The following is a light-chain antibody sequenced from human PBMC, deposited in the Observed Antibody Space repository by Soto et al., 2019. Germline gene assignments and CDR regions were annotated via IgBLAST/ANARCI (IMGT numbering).Light chain of an antibody. V-gene: IGLV1-40*01. Sequence: QSVLTQPPSVFAAPGQTVTISCTGSSSNIGEGYDVHWYQHVPGTAPRLLIFGNSNRPSGVPDRFSGSKSGPSAFLAITGLKAEDEADYYCESYDNSLSGSGVFGTGPKVTVL. CDR2: GNS. CDR1: SSNIGEGYD. J-gene: IGLJ1*01. CDR3: ESYDNSLSGSGV.